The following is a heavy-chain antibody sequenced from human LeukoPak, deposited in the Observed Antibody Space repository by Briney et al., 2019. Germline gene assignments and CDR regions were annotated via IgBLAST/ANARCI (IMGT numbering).Heavy chain of an antibody. Sequence: SETLSLTCTVSGGSISSGDYYWSWIRQPPGKGLEWIGYIYYSGSTYYNPSLKSRVTISVDTSKNQFSLKLSSVTAADTAVYYCARARYSGYYYYYYYMDVWGKGTTVTVSS. J-gene: IGHJ6*03. V-gene: IGHV4-30-4*08. CDR3: ARARYSGYYYYYYYMDV. D-gene: IGHD5-12*01. CDR1: GGSISSGDYY. CDR2: IYYSGST.